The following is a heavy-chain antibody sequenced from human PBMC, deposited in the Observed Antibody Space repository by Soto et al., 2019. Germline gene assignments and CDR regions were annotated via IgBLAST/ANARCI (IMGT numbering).Heavy chain of an antibody. Sequence: PSETLSLTCTVSGGSISSGGYYWSWIRQHPGKGLEWIGYIYYSGSTYYNPSLKSRVTISVDTSKNQFSLKLSSVTAADTAVYYCARGAVAGVDYGMDVWGRGTTVTVSS. D-gene: IGHD6-19*01. CDR1: GGSISSGGYY. V-gene: IGHV4-31*03. CDR3: ARGAVAGVDYGMDV. CDR2: IYYSGST. J-gene: IGHJ6*02.